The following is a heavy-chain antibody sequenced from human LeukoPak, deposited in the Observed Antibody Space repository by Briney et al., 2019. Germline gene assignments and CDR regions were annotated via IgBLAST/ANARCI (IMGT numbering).Heavy chain of an antibody. CDR2: IYHGRNT. J-gene: IGHJ4*02. Sequence: SETLSLTCTVSGYSISSGYYWGWIRQPPGKGLEWIGSIYHGRNTYYNPSLKSRVTISVDTSKNQFSLKLSSVTAADTAVYYCAREGGSSSSEVYWGQGTLVTVSS. CDR1: GYSISSGYY. V-gene: IGHV4-38-2*02. D-gene: IGHD6-6*01. CDR3: AREGGSSSSEVY.